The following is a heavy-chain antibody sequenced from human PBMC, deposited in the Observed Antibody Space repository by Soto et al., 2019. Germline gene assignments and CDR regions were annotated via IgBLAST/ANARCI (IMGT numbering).Heavy chain of an antibody. Sequence: WGSLRLSCAASGFTFSSYAMSWVRQAPGKGLEWVSAISGSGGSTYYADSVKGRFTISRDNSKNTLYLQMNSLRAEDTAVYYCAKQFEPYCSGGSCWAGYAFDIWGQGTMVTVSS. J-gene: IGHJ3*02. V-gene: IGHV3-23*01. D-gene: IGHD2-15*01. CDR3: AKQFEPYCSGGSCWAGYAFDI. CDR1: GFTFSSYA. CDR2: ISGSGGST.